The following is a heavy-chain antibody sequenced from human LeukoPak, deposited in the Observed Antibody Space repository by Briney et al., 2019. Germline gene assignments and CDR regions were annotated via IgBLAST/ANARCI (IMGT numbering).Heavy chain of an antibody. CDR2: ISYDGSNK. J-gene: IGHJ3*02. V-gene: IGHV3-30*03. D-gene: IGHD3-22*01. Sequence: PGGSLRLSCVVSGFTFSSYGMHWVRQAPGKGLEWVAVISYDGSNKYYADSVKGRFTISRDNSKNTLYLQMNSLRAEDTAVYYCAIYYDSSGYETMNAFDIWGQGTMVTVSS. CDR1: GFTFSSYG. CDR3: AIYYDSSGYETMNAFDI.